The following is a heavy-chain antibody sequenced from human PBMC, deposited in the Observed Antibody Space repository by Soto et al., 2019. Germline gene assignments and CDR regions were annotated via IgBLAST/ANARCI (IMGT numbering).Heavy chain of an antibody. V-gene: IGHV4-59*01. Sequence: SETLSLTCTVSGGSISSYYWSWIRQPPGKGLEWIGYIYYSGSTNYNPSLKSRVTISVDTSKNQFSLKLSSVTAADTAVYYCARADGQDDCNLGYWGQRTLVTVSS. CDR3: ARADGQDDCNLGY. D-gene: IGHD2-21*02. CDR1: GGSISSYY. J-gene: IGHJ4*02. CDR2: IYYSGST.